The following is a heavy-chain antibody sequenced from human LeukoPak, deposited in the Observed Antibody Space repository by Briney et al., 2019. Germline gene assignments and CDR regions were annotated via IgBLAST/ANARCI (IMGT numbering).Heavy chain of an antibody. J-gene: IGHJ6*03. Sequence: PSETLSLTCTVSGGSISRYYWSWIRQPPGKGLEYIGYIYNSATADNPSLKGRVTISVDTSKNQFSLRLSSVTAADTAVYYCAREMGLWFGENYYHYMDVWGKGTTVTISS. V-gene: IGHV4-59*01. CDR3: AREMGLWFGENYYHYMDV. CDR2: IYNSAT. CDR1: GGSISRYY. D-gene: IGHD3-10*01.